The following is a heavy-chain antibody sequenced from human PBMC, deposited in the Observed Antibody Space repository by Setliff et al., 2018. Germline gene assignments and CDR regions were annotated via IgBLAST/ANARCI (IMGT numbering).Heavy chain of an antibody. CDR1: GYSITNSYY. V-gene: IGHV4-38-2*01. CDR3: VRRTYYYDTSPMGWFDP. J-gene: IGHJ5*02. D-gene: IGHD3-22*01. Sequence: SETLSLTCVVSGYSITNSYYWGWIRQPPGKGLEWIGSINHGGDTSYNPSLQSRVAISVDTSKNQFSLKLSSVTAADTAVYYCVRRTYYYDTSPMGWFDPWGQGILVTVSS. CDR2: INHGGDT.